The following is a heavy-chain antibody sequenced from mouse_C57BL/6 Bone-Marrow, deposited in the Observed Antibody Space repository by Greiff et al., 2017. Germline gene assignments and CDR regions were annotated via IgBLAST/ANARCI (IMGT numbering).Heavy chain of an antibody. J-gene: IGHJ1*03. CDR3: ARLRYYVSYWYFDV. CDR2: INPSTGGT. D-gene: IGHD1-1*01. Sequence: VQLQQSGPELVKPGASVKISCKASGYSFTGYYMNWVKQSPEKSLEWIGEINPSTGGTTYNQKLKAKATLTVDKSSSTAYIQLKSLTSEDSAVYYCARLRYYVSYWYFDVWGTGTTVTVSS. V-gene: IGHV1-42*01. CDR1: GYSFTGYY.